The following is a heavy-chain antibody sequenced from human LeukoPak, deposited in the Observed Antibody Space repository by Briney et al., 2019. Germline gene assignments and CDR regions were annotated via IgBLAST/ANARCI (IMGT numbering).Heavy chain of an antibody. CDR3: ARYKKVPAAGTDYGMDV. CDR1: GYTYTDYP. Sequence: SVTVSLLSTGYTYTDYPMHWVRQPPGKGLEGMGWTNPKRGATNYEHKSQGRITMSRDTYISTGYMGLSRLRSDNTAVYYGARYKKVPAAGTDYGMDVWGQGTTVTVSS. D-gene: IGHD6-13*01. V-gene: IGHV1-2*02. CDR2: TNPKRGAT. J-gene: IGHJ6*02.